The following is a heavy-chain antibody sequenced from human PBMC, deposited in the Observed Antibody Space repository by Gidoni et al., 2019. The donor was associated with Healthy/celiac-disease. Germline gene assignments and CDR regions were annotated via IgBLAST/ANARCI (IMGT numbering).Heavy chain of an antibody. D-gene: IGHD3-22*01. CDR3: ARDWPAIGAFDI. J-gene: IGHJ3*02. Sequence: QDQLAPSGAEVKKPGASVKVSCKASGHTFTSYGISWVRQAPGQGLEWMGWISAYKSNTNYAQKLQGRVSMTTDTTASKAYMELRSLRSDDTAVYYCARDWPAIGAFDIWGQGTMVTVSS. CDR1: GHTFTSYG. CDR2: ISAYKSNT. V-gene: IGHV1-18*01.